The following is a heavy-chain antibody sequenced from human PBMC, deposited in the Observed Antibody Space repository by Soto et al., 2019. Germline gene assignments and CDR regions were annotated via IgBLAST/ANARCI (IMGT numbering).Heavy chain of an antibody. CDR3: ARASAYTAAALDY. CDR1: GGSIRSDDYY. D-gene: IGHD2-15*01. CDR2: IFYSGNT. Sequence: QVQLQESGPGLVKPSQTLSLTCTVSGGSIRSDDYYWCWIRQPPGKGLEWIGNIFYSGNTHYNPALSSRLSISLDTSKNQFSLKLTSVTVADTAQYYCARASAYTAAALDYWGQGTLVSVSS. J-gene: IGHJ4*02. V-gene: IGHV4-30-4*01.